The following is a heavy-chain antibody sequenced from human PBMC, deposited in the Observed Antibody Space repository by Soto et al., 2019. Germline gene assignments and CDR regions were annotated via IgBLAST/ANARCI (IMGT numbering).Heavy chain of an antibody. CDR2: ISNHGSTT. J-gene: IGHJ4*02. Sequence: PGGSLRLCCAASGFSFNNYWMHWVRQAPGKGLEWVSRISNHGSTTSYADSVKGRFTISRDNAKNSLYLQMNSLRAEDTAVYYCARIGLPRYYWGQGTLVTVSS. V-gene: IGHV3-74*01. CDR1: GFSFNNYW. CDR3: ARIGLPRYY. D-gene: IGHD5-12*01.